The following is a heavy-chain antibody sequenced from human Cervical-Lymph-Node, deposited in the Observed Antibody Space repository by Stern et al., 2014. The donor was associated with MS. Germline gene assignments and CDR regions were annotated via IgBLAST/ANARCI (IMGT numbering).Heavy chain of an antibody. J-gene: IGHJ4*02. V-gene: IGHV5-51*01. CDR2: NYPYDSDT. CDR3: ARHVQGFDY. CDR1: GYSFSIYY. Sequence: EMQLEESGAVVIKPGESLKISCTLSGYSFSIYYMAWVRQMPGKGLEWSGINYPYDSDTTYSPSCQGQVTISADKSNTTAYLQWSSLRAADTPMYSCARHVQGFDYWGQGTLVTVSS.